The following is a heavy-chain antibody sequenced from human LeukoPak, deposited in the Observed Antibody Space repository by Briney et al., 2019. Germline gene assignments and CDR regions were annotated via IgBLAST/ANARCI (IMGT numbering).Heavy chain of an antibody. D-gene: IGHD6-19*01. V-gene: IGHV3-23*01. CDR1: GFTFSSYA. J-gene: IGHJ6*02. CDR2: ISGSGGST. Sequence: GGSLRLSCAASGFTFSSYAMSWVRQAPGKGLEWVSAISGSGGSTYYADSVKGRFTISRDNSKNMLYLQMNSLRAEDTAVYYCAKETTPTADPSGPIYYYYYGMDVWGQGTTVTVSS. CDR3: AKETTPTADPSGPIYYYYYGMDV.